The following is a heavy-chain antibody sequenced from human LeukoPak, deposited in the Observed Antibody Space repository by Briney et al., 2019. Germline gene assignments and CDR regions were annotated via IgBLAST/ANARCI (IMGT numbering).Heavy chain of an antibody. J-gene: IGHJ6*02. D-gene: IGHD4-17*01. CDR3: ARDTTPSYYYYGMDV. CDR2: IYYSGST. CDR1: GGSVSSGSYY. Sequence: SETLSLTCTVSGGSVSSGSYYWSWIRQPPGKGLEWIGYIYYSGSTNYNPSLKSRVTISVDTSKNQFSLKLSSVTAADTAVYYCARDTTPSYYYYGMDVWGQGTTVTVSS. V-gene: IGHV4-61*01.